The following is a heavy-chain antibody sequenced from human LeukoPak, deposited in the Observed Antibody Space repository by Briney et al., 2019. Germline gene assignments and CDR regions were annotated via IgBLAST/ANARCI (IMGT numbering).Heavy chain of an antibody. CDR2: IIPIFGTA. Sequence: ASVKVSCKASGYTFTSYGISWVRQAPGQGLEWMGGIIPIFGTANYAQKFQGRVTITADESTSTAYMELSSLRSEDTAVYYCARGSIAARPNYFDYWGQGTLVTVSS. V-gene: IGHV1-69*13. CDR3: ARGSIAARPNYFDY. CDR1: GYTFTSYG. D-gene: IGHD6-6*01. J-gene: IGHJ4*02.